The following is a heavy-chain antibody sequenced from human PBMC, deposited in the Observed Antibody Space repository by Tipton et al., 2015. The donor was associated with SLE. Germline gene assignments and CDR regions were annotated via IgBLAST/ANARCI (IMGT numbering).Heavy chain of an antibody. CDR2: ISSSGSTI. D-gene: IGHD4-17*01. Sequence: SLRLSCAASGFTFSSYEMNWVRQAPGKGLEWVSYISSSGSTIYYADSVKGRFTISRDNAKNTLYLQMNSLRAEDTAVYYCATDGETVTTGDAFDIWGQGTMITVSS. V-gene: IGHV3-48*03. CDR1: GFTFSSYE. CDR3: ATDGETVTTGDAFDI. J-gene: IGHJ3*02.